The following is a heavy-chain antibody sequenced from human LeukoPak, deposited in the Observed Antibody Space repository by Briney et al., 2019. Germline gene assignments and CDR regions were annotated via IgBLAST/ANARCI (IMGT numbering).Heavy chain of an antibody. D-gene: IGHD2-2*01. CDR1: GFIFSSYW. Sequence: GGSLRLSCAASGFIFSSYWMHWVRQAPGKGLVWVSRINSDGSSTSYADSVKGRFTISRDNAKNTLYLQMNSLRAEDTAVYYCARRVVVPATPYYFDYWGQGTLVTVSS. CDR3: ARRVVVPATPYYFDY. V-gene: IGHV3-74*01. CDR2: INSDGSST. J-gene: IGHJ4*02.